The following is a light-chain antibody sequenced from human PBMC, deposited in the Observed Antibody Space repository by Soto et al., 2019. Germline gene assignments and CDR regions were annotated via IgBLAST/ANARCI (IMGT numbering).Light chain of an antibody. J-gene: IGLJ1*01. CDR2: GVK. CDR3: SSYTTSDFYV. Sequence: QSALTQPASVSGSPGQSITISCTGSGRDIGAYDYVSWYQQHPGKAPKLLIYGVKNRPSGVSYRFSASKSAFTASLTISGLQAEDEANYYCSSYTTSDFYVFGPATTVTVL. CDR1: GRDIGAYDY. V-gene: IGLV2-14*01.